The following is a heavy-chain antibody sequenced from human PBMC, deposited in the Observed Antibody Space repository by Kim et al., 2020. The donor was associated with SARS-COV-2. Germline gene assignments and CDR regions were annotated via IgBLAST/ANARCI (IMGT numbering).Heavy chain of an antibody. CDR1: GGSFSGYY. CDR3: ARSSPWYYYGSGSYYNGNNWFDP. J-gene: IGHJ5*02. CDR2: INHSGST. V-gene: IGHV4-34*01. Sequence: SETLSLTCAVYGGSFSGYYWSWIRQPPGKGLEWIGEINHSGSTNYNPSLKSRVTISVDTSKNQFSLKLSSVTAADTAVYYCARSSPWYYYGSGSYYNGNNWFDPWGQGTLVTVSS. D-gene: IGHD3-10*01.